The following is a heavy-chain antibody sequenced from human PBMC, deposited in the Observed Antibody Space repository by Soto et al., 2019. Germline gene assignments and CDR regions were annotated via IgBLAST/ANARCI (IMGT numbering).Heavy chain of an antibody. CDR3: ARERLLLLGEDYFDY. Sequence: QVQLQESGPGLVKPSETLSLTCTVSGGSISSYYWSWIRQPPGKGLEWIGYIYYSGSTNYNPSLKSRVTISVDTSKNQFSLKLSSVTAADTAVYYCARERLLLLGEDYFDYWGQGTLVTVSS. J-gene: IGHJ4*02. CDR1: GGSISSYY. CDR2: IYYSGST. D-gene: IGHD2-15*01. V-gene: IGHV4-59*01.